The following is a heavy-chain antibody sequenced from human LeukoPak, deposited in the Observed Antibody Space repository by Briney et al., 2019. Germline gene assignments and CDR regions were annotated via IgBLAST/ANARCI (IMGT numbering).Heavy chain of an antibody. V-gene: IGHV3-30*18. CDR1: GFTFSSYG. J-gene: IGHJ4*02. Sequence: GGSLRLSCAASGFTFSSYGMHWVRQAPGKGLEWVALISYDGSNKYYSDSVEGRFTISRDNSKNTLYLQMNSLRPEDTAVYYCAKGRYTGSSFFDYWGQGTLVTVSS. CDR2: ISYDGSNK. CDR3: AKGRYTGSSFFDY. D-gene: IGHD3-10*01.